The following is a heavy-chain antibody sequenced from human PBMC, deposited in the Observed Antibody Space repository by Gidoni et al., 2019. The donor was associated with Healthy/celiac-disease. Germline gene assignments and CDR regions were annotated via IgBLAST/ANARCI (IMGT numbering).Heavy chain of an antibody. J-gene: IGHJ6*02. V-gene: IGHV1-2*04. CDR3: ARVGQGRTLYYGMDV. Sequence: VQLVQSGAEVKKPGASVKVSCTAAGYTFTAYFIHWGRQAPGQGLEWMGWNNPNSGGTNYAQKLQGWVTITRDTSNSTAYMELSRLRSDDTAVYYCARVGQGRTLYYGMDVWGQGTTVTVSS. D-gene: IGHD1-7*01. CDR2: NNPNSGGT. CDR1: GYTFTAYF.